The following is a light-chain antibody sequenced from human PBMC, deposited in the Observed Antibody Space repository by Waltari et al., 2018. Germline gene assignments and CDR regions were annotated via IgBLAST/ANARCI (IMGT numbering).Light chain of an antibody. Sequence: QMTQSPSSLSASVGDRVTIACQASQSISTYLNWYRHKPGKAPELLIFAASSLQSGVHSRFSGSGSGTDFTLTISSLQAEDFATYYCQQSYTPPPTFGQGTRLDIK. CDR3: QQSYTPPPT. V-gene: IGKV1-39*01. J-gene: IGKJ5*01. CDR1: QSISTY. CDR2: AAS.